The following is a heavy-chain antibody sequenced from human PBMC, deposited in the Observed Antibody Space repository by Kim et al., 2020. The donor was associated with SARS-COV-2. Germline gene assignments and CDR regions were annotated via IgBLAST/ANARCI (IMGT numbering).Heavy chain of an antibody. CDR2: LSYSGTT. CDR3: VRMRDGDNAMVD. Sequence: SETLSLTCTVSGGSIRTCYWGWVWQRPGKGLYWIGYLSYSGTTYSNPSLQSRVTLSVDTSTNQLSLYVTSMTPADTAVYYCVRMRDGDNAMVDWGQGILVTVSS. V-gene: IGHV4-59*03. CDR1: GGSIRTCY. D-gene: IGHD2-21*02. J-gene: IGHJ4*02.